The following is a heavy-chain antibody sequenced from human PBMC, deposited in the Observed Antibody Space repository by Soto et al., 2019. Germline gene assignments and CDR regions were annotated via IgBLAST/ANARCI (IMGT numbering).Heavy chain of an antibody. V-gene: IGHV1-18*01. Sequence: QVQLVQSGAEVKKPGASVKVSCKASGYTFTSYGISWVRQAPGQGLEWMGWISAYNGNTNYAQKLQGRVTMTTDTATSTAYMELRSLRSDDTAVYYCARDSGGRILGGVENYYGMDVWGQGTTVTVSS. D-gene: IGHD3-3*01. CDR2: ISAYNGNT. CDR3: ARDSGGRILGGVENYYGMDV. J-gene: IGHJ6*02. CDR1: GYTFTSYG.